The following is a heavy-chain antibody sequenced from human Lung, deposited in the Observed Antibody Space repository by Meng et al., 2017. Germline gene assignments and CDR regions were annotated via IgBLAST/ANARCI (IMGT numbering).Heavy chain of an antibody. D-gene: IGHD6-25*01. CDR2: INPKSGDT. V-gene: IGHV1-2*06. CDR3: ARDEDISAAGKLFGDY. Sequence: VQLVQLGAEVKKPGASGTVSCNPSGYNCPDYYLPWVRRAPGQGLEWMGRINPKSGDTHYAQKFQARVTMTGDTSISTAYMELSGLRSDDTAMYYCARDEDISAAGKLFGDYWGQGTLVTVSS. J-gene: IGHJ4*02. CDR1: GYNCPDYY.